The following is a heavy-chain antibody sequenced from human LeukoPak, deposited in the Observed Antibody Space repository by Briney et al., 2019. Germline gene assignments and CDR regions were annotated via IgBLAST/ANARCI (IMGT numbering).Heavy chain of an antibody. CDR2: SSSSSSYI. Sequence: NPGGSLRLSCAASGFTFSSYSMNWVRQAPGKGLEWVSSSSSSSSYIYYADSVKGRFTISRDNAKNSLYLQMNSLRAEDTAVYYCAREGSSSPKDVWGQGTTVTVSS. D-gene: IGHD6-13*01. J-gene: IGHJ6*02. V-gene: IGHV3-21*01. CDR3: AREGSSSPKDV. CDR1: GFTFSSYS.